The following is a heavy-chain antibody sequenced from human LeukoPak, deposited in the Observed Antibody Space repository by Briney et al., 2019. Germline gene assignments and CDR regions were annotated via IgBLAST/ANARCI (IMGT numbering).Heavy chain of an antibody. J-gene: IGHJ3*02. CDR2: IFYSGST. CDR1: GFSFSSYE. CDR3: AKSNGYGLIDI. Sequence: GSLRLSCAASGFSFSSYEMNWVRQSPGKSLEWIGNIFYSGSTYYSSSLKSRVTISLDTSRNQFSLKLNSVTAADTAVYYCAKSNGYGLIDIWGQGTMVTVSS. D-gene: IGHD3-22*01. V-gene: IGHV4-59*12.